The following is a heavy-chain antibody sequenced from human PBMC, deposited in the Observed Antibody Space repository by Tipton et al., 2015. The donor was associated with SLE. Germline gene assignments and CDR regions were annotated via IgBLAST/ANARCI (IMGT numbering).Heavy chain of an antibody. CDR3: ARDGAYCSGGTCYEDIAFDI. Sequence: SLRLSCVTSGFTFSNFVMSWVRQAPGQGPEWVSGISGSGDTTFYADSVKGRFTISRDNSKNTLYLQISSLRVEETAVYYCARDGAYCSGGTCYEDIAFDIWGQGTMVTVSS. V-gene: IGHV3-23*01. D-gene: IGHD2-15*01. CDR1: GFTFSNFV. CDR2: ISGSGDTT. J-gene: IGHJ3*02.